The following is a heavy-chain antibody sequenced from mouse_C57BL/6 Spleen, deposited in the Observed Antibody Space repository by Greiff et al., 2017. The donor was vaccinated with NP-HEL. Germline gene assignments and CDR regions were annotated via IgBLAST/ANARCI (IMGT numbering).Heavy chain of an antibody. CDR3: ARRHYGNNFDY. CDR2: IDPSDSYT. CDR1: GYTFTSYW. V-gene: IGHV1-69*01. Sequence: QVQLQQPGAELVMPGASVKLSCKASGYTFTSYWMHWVKQRPGQGLEWIGEIDPSDSYTNYNQKFKGKSTLTVDKSSSTAYMQLSSLTSADSAVYYCARRHYGNNFDYWGQGTTLTVSS. J-gene: IGHJ2*01. D-gene: IGHD1-1*01.